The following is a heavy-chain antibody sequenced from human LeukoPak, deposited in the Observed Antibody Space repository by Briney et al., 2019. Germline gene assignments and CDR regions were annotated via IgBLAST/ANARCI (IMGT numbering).Heavy chain of an antibody. Sequence: SETLSLTCAVYGGSFSGYYWSWIRQPPGKGLEWLGEINHSGSTNYNPSLKSRVTISVDTSKNQFSLKLSSVTAADTAVYYCASSSRDYGGYYFDYRGQGTLVTVSS. CDR2: INHSGST. CDR1: GGSFSGYY. CDR3: ASSSRDYGGYYFDY. V-gene: IGHV4-34*01. J-gene: IGHJ4*02. D-gene: IGHD4-17*01.